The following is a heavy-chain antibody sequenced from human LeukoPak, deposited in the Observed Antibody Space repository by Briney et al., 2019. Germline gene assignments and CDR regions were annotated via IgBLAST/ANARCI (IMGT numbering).Heavy chain of an antibody. V-gene: IGHV4-39*01. J-gene: IGHJ4*02. CDR1: GGSISSGSYY. Sequence: SETLSLTCTVSGGSISSGSYYWGWIRQPPGKGLEWIGTIYYSGSTYYNSSLKSRVTISVDTSKNQFSLKLSSVTAADTAVYFCARLRKLAEIDYWGLGTLVTVSS. CDR3: ARLRKLAEIDY. D-gene: IGHD1-1*01. CDR2: IYYSGST.